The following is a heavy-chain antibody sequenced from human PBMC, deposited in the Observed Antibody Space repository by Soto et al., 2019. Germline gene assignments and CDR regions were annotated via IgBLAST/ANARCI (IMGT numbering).Heavy chain of an antibody. Sequence: SETLSLTCTVSGGSISSSSYYWGWIRQPPGKGLEWIGSIYYSGSTYYNPSLKSRVTISVDTSKNQFSLKLSSVTAADTAVYYCVGSSGYYYAEGYYFDYWGQGTLVTVSS. CDR3: VGSSGYYYAEGYYFDY. CDR1: GGSISSSSYY. J-gene: IGHJ4*02. CDR2: IYYSGST. V-gene: IGHV4-39*01. D-gene: IGHD3-22*01.